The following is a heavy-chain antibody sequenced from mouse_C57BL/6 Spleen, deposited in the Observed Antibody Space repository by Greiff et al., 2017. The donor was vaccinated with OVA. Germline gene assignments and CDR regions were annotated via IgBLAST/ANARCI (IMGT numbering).Heavy chain of an antibody. CDR2: ISSGGSYT. CDR3: ARDGSSPFAY. D-gene: IGHD1-1*01. J-gene: IGHJ3*01. Sequence: EVKLVESGGDLVKPGGSLKLSCAASGFTFSSYGMSWVRQTPDKRLEWVATISSGGSYTYYPDSVKGRFTISRDNAKNTLYLQMSSLKSEDTAMYYCARDGSSPFAYWGQGTLVTVSA. V-gene: IGHV5-6*01. CDR1: GFTFSSYG.